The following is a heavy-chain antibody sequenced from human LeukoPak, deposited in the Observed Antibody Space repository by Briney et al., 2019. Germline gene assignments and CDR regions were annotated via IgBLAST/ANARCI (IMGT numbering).Heavy chain of an antibody. V-gene: IGHV4-34*01. CDR3: ALGQIQPLDY. CDR1: GGSFSGYY. Sequence: SETLSLTCAVYGGSFSGYYWSWIRQPPGKGLEWIGEINHSGSTNYNPSLKSRVAISVDTSKNQFSLKLSSVTAADTAVYYCALGQIQPLDYWGQGTLVTVSS. J-gene: IGHJ4*02. D-gene: IGHD3-16*01. CDR2: INHSGST.